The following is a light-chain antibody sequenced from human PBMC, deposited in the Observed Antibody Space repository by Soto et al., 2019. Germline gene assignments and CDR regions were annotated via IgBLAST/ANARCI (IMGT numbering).Light chain of an antibody. Sequence: EIVMTQSPGTLSVSPGERATLSCRASQSVSSYLAWYQQKPGQAPRLLIYDASNRATGIPARFSGSGSGTDFTLTISSLEPEDFAVYYCQQRSNWPPHFGGGTKVDIK. CDR1: QSVSSY. CDR3: QQRSNWPPH. J-gene: IGKJ4*01. CDR2: DAS. V-gene: IGKV3-11*01.